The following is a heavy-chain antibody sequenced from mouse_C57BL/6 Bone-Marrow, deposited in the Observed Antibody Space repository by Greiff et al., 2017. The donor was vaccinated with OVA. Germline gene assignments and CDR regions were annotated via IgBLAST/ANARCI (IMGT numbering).Heavy chain of an antibody. CDR2: INPNNGGT. CDR1: GYTFTDYY. D-gene: IGHD1-1*01. CDR3: ASGKVTVV. J-gene: IGHJ2*01. Sequence: EVQLQQSGPELVKPGASVKISCKASGYTFTDYYMNWVKQSHGKSLEWIGDINPNNGGTSYNQKFKGKATLTVDKSSSTAYMELRSLTSEDSAVYYCASGKVTVVWGQGTTLTVSS. V-gene: IGHV1-26*01.